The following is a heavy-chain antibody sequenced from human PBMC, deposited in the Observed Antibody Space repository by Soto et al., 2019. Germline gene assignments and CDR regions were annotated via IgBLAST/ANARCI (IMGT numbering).Heavy chain of an antibody. V-gene: IGHV1-8*02. J-gene: IGHJ5*02. Sequence: ASVKVSCKASGYTFTNSDVSWVRQATGQGLEWMGWMNPGSGDTGYAQKFQGRVTMTRDISIATAYMELNSLTSEDTAIYYCARMESFGSLNWFDPWGQGTLVTVSS. CDR1: GYTFTNSD. CDR2: MNPGSGDT. CDR3: ARMESFGSLNWFDP. D-gene: IGHD5-18*01.